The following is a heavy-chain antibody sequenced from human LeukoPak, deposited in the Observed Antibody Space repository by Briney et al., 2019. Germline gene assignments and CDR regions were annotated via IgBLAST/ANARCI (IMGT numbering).Heavy chain of an antibody. CDR3: ARSWIRANLDY. CDR1: GFTFSSYS. D-gene: IGHD5-18*01. J-gene: IGHJ4*02. CDR2: ISSSSSYI. Sequence: GGSLRLFCAASGFTFSSYSMNWVRQAPGKGLEWVSSISSSSSYIYYADSVKGRFTISRDNAKNSLYLQMNSLRAEDTAVYYCARSWIRANLDYWGQGTLVTVSS. V-gene: IGHV3-21*01.